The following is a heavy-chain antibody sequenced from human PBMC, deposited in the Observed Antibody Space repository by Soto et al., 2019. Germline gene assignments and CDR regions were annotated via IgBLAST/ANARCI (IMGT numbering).Heavy chain of an antibody. CDR3: AKTTKNWNYGGSLDY. J-gene: IGHJ4*02. CDR1: GFTFSSYA. Sequence: GGSLRLSCAASGFTFSSYAMSWVRQAPGKGLEWVSAISGSGGSTYYADSVKGRFTISRDNSKNTLYLQMNSLRAEDTAVHYCAKTTKNWNYGGSLDYWGQGTLVTVSS. V-gene: IGHV3-23*01. CDR2: ISGSGGST. D-gene: IGHD1-7*01.